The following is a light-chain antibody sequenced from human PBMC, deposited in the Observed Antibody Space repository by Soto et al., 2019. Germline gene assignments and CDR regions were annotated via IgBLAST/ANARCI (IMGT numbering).Light chain of an antibody. J-gene: IGLJ2*01. V-gene: IGLV4-69*01. CDR1: SGHSSYA. CDR3: QTWGTGFQV. Sequence: QSVLTQSPSASASLGASVKLTCTLSSGHSSYAIAWHQKQPGKGPRYLMDLNNDGSHTKGDGIPVRFSGSSSGAERYLIISSLQSEDEADYYCQTWGTGFQVFGGGTKLTVL. CDR2: LNNDGSH.